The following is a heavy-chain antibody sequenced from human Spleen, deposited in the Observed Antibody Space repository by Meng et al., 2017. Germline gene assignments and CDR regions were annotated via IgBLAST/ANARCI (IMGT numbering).Heavy chain of an antibody. J-gene: IGHJ4*02. CDR1: GYNFPDYY. Sequence: HVQRGRSGAEVKKPGASVKASCKPSGYNFPDYYIHWVRRAPGQGLEWMGRIDPKTGDTHYALKFQGRVTMTGDTSISTAYMELSGLRSDDTAMYYCARDEDISAAGKLFGDYWGQGTLVTVSS. V-gene: IGHV1-2*06. D-gene: IGHD6-25*01. CDR3: ARDEDISAAGKLFGDY. CDR2: IDPKTGDT.